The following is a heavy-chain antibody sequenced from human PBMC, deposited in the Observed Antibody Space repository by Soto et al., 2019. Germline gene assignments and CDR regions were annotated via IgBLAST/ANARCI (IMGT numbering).Heavy chain of an antibody. Sequence: QVQLVQAGAEVKKPGSSVKVSCKASGGIFSTYAISWLRQAPGQGLEWMGGIIPIFGTPNYAQRFQGRVTITADESTSTAYMELSRLRSEDTAVYYCARDRDDYCSGNYSNRIDCWGQGTLVTVAS. CDR2: IIPIFGTP. CDR3: ARDRDDYCSGNYSNRIDC. CDR1: GGIFSTYA. D-gene: IGHD3-10*01. J-gene: IGHJ4*02. V-gene: IGHV1-69*01.